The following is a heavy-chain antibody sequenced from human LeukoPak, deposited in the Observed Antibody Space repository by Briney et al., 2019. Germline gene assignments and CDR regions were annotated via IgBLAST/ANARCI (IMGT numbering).Heavy chain of an antibody. CDR2: IYTSGST. CDR1: GGSISSYY. J-gene: IGHJ4*02. V-gene: IGHV4-4*07. CDR3: ARQGYGRSSFFDH. Sequence: SETLSLTCTVSGGSISSYYWSWIRQPAGKGLEWIGRIYTSGSTNYNPSLKSRVTISVDKSKNQFSLKLSSVTAADTAVYYCARQGYGRSSFFDHWGQGTLVTVSS. D-gene: IGHD6-6*01.